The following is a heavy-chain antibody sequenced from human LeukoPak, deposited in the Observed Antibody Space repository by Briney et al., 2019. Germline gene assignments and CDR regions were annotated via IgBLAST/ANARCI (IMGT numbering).Heavy chain of an antibody. CDR2: ISYDGSNE. J-gene: IGHJ4*02. V-gene: IGHV3-30-3*01. CDR3: ARDLPAGGLDY. Sequence: GGSLRLSCTASGFTFSSYAMHWVRQAPGKGLECVAVISYDGSNEHYADSVKGRFTISRDNSKNTLYLQMNSPRVANTRVYFCARDLPAGGLDYWGQRTLATVSS. CDR1: GFTFSSYA. D-gene: IGHD3-10*01.